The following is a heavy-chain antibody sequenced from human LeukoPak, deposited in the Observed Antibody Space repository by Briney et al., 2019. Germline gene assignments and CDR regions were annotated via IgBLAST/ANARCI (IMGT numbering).Heavy chain of an antibody. CDR3: AREPTYYYDSSGYYYYYYYMDV. D-gene: IGHD3-22*01. V-gene: IGHV1-2*02. CDR1: GYTFSIYG. J-gene: IGHJ6*03. Sequence: ASVKVSCKASGYTFSIYGFSWVRQAPGQGLEWMGWINPNSGGTNYAQKFQGRVTMTRDTSISTAYMELSRLRSDDTAVYYCAREPTYYYDSSGYYYYYYYMDVWGKGTTVTVSS. CDR2: INPNSGGT.